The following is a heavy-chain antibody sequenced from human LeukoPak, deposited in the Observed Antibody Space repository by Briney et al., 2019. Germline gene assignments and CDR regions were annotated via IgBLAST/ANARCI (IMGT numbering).Heavy chain of an antibody. J-gene: IGHJ6*03. D-gene: IGHD2-15*01. CDR3: ATQDIVVVVAYTNYYMDV. CDR1: GYTFSGYY. CDR2: INPNSGGT. V-gene: IGHV1-2*02. Sequence: GASVKVSCKASGYTFSGYYMHWVRQAPGQGLEWVGWINPNSGGTNYAQKFQGRVTITADKSTSTAYMELSSLRSEDTAVYYCATQDIVVVVAYTNYYMDVWGKGTTVTVSS.